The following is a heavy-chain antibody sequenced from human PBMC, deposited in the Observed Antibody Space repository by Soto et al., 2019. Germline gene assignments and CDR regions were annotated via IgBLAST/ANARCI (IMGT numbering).Heavy chain of an antibody. V-gene: IGHV2-5*01. CDR3: VHRPATHMTWFGH. D-gene: IGHD2-21*01. J-gene: IGHJ5*02. Sequence: QITLREAGPTLVKPTQTLTLTCTFSGFSLTTIGEGVGWIRQPPRGAPEWLALVYWNDNKRYSTSLESRLTITKDTSKHQLSLTWTAMNPMYTATYFLVHRPATHMTWFGHGGQWILVAVSS. CDR2: VYWNDNK. CDR1: GFSLTTIGEG.